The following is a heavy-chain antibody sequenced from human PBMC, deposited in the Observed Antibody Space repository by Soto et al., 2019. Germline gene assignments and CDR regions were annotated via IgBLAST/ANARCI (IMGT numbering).Heavy chain of an antibody. J-gene: IGHJ6*03. CDR1: GYTFTSYG. V-gene: IGHV1-18*01. Sequence: ASVKVSCKASGYTFTSYGISWVRQAPGQGLEWMGWISAYNGNTNYAQKLQGRVTMTTDTSTSTAYMELRSLRSDDTAVYYCARVGYQPLLSIGDYYYMDVWGKGTTVTVSS. CDR3: ARVGYQPLLSIGDYYYMDV. CDR2: ISAYNGNT. D-gene: IGHD2-2*01.